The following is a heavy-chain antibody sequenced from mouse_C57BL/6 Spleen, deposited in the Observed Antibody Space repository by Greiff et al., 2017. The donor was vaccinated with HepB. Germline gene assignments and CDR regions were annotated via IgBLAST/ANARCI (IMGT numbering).Heavy chain of an antibody. CDR2: INPSSGYT. CDR1: GYTFTSYW. J-gene: IGHJ2*01. V-gene: IGHV1-7*01. Sequence: VQLQQSGAELAKPGASVKLSCKASGYTFTSYWMHWVKQRPGQGLEWIGYINPSSGYTKYNQKFKDKATLTADKSSSTAYMQLSSLTYEDSAVYDCASTVVATNFDYWGQGTTLTVSS. D-gene: IGHD1-1*01. CDR3: ASTVVATNFDY.